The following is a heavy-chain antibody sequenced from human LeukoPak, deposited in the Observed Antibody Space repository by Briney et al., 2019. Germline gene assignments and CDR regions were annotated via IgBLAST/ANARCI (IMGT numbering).Heavy chain of an antibody. D-gene: IGHD5-24*01. V-gene: IGHV3-66*01. Sequence: PGGSLRLSCAASGFTVSSNYMSWVRQAPGKGLEWVSVIYSGGSTYYADSVKGRFTISRDNSKNTLYLQMNSLRAEDTAVYYCAKGAEMATTFTFFDYWGQGTLVTVSS. J-gene: IGHJ4*02. CDR2: IYSGGST. CDR1: GFTVSSNY. CDR3: AKGAEMATTFTFFDY.